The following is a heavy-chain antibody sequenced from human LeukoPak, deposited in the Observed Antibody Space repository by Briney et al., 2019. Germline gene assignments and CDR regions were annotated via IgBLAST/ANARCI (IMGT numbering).Heavy chain of an antibody. J-gene: IGHJ3*02. CDR3: AREEMATNAFDI. D-gene: IGHD5-24*01. CDR2: INHSGST. V-gene: IGHV4-34*01. Sequence: SETLSLTCAVYGGSFSGYYWSWIRQPPGKGLEWIGEINHSGSTNYNPSLKSRVTISVDTSKTQFSLKLSSVTAADTAVYYCAREEMATNAFDIWGQGTMVTVSS. CDR1: GGSFSGYY.